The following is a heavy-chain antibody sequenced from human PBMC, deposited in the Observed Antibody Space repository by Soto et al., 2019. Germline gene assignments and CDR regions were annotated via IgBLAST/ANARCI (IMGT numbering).Heavy chain of an antibody. V-gene: IGHV4-39*01. CDR2: IYYSGST. J-gene: IGHJ3*02. Sequence: PSETLSLTCTVSGGSLSSSSFYWAWIRQPPGKGLEWIGSIYYSGSTYYNPSLKNRVTISVDTSKNQFSLKLSLVTAADSAVYYCSIAVVLLWFGEPAGWRYDVFEIWGQGTMVTVSS. D-gene: IGHD3-10*01. CDR3: SIAVVLLWFGEPAGWRYDVFEI. CDR1: GGSLSSSSFY.